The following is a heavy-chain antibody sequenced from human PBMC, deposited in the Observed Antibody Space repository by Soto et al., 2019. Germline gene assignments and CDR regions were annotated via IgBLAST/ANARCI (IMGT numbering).Heavy chain of an antibody. CDR2: SRNKANSYTT. CDR1: GFTFSDHY. V-gene: IGHV3-72*01. Sequence: PGGSLRLSCAASGFTFSDHYMDWVRQAPGKGLEWVARSRNKANSYTTEYAASVKGRFTVSRDNSQNSLYLQMNSLKTEDTAVYYCTRSSGTYRYFDLWGRGTLVTVSS. D-gene: IGHD1-26*01. CDR3: TRSSGTYRYFDL. J-gene: IGHJ2*01.